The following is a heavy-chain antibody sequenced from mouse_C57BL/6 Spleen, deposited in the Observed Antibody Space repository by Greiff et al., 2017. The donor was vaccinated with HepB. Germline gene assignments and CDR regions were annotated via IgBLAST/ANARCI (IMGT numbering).Heavy chain of an antibody. Sequence: QVQLQQPGAELVMPGASVKLSCKASGYTFTSYWMHWVKQRPGQGLEWIGEIDPSDSYTNYNQKFKGKSTLTVDKSSSTAYMQLSSLTSEDSAVYYCARSEKLDYYAMDYWGQVTSVTVSS. CDR1: GYTFTSYW. V-gene: IGHV1-69*01. J-gene: IGHJ4*01. CDR2: IDPSDSYT. CDR3: ARSEKLDYYAMDY. D-gene: IGHD4-1*01.